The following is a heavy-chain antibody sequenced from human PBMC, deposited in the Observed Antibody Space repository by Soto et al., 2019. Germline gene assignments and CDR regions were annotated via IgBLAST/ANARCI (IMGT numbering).Heavy chain of an antibody. J-gene: IGHJ4*02. V-gene: IGHV4-30-4*01. CDR2: IYYSGST. CDR1: GGSISSGDYY. Sequence: QVQLQESGPGLVKPSQTLSLTCTVSGGSISSGDYYWSWIRRPPGEGLEWIGYIYYSGSTYYNPSLKSRVTISVDTSKNQFSLKLSSVTAADTAVYYCARARTYYYDSSGYSWGQGTLVTVSS. CDR3: ARARTYYYDSSGYS. D-gene: IGHD3-22*01.